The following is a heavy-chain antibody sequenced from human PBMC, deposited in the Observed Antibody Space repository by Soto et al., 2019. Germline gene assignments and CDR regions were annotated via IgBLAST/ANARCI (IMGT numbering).Heavy chain of an antibody. D-gene: IGHD6-19*01. J-gene: IGHJ4*02. CDR2: ISYDGSNK. CDR1: GFTFSSYG. Sequence: QVQLVESGGGVVQPGRSLRLSCAASGFTFSSYGMHWVRQAPGKGLEWVAVISYDGSNKYYADSVKGRFTISRDNSKNTLYLQMNGLRAEDTAVYYCAKVLRGSGWPGFDYWGQGTLVTVSS. CDR3: AKVLRGSGWPGFDY. V-gene: IGHV3-30*18.